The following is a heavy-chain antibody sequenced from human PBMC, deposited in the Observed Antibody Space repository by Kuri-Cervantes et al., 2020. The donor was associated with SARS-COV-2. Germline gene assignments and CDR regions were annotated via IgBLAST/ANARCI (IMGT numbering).Heavy chain of an antibody. CDR2: TIPSLDTI. V-gene: IGHV1-69*13. Sequence: SVKVSCKASGDTFRSYGISWVRQAPGQGLDWMGGTIPSLDTINYAQKFQGRVTISADDSTSTAYMELSSLRSEDTAVYYCATSPPIVGASNWFDPWGQGTLVTVSS. D-gene: IGHD1-26*01. J-gene: IGHJ5*02. CDR3: ATSPPIVGASNWFDP. CDR1: GDTFRSYG.